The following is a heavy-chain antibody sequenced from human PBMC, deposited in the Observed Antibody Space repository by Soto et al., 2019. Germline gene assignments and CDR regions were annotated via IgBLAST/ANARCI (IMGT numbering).Heavy chain of an antibody. CDR2: IWYDGSNK. Sequence: PGGSLRLSCAASGFTFSSYGMHWVHQAPGKGLEWVAVIWYDGSNKYYADSVKGRFTISRDNSKNTLYLQMNSLRAEDTAVYYCARAQWLVRYYYGMDVWGQGTTVTVSS. CDR3: ARAQWLVRYYYGMDV. J-gene: IGHJ6*02. CDR1: GFTFSSYG. V-gene: IGHV3-33*01. D-gene: IGHD6-19*01.